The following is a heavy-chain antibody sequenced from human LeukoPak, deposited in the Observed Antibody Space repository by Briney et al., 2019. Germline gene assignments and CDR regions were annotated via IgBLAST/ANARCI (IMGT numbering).Heavy chain of an antibody. V-gene: IGHV3-21*01. CDR3: ARGKVTTTGFLYY. CDR2: ISSSSSYI. CDR1: GFTFSSYS. J-gene: IGHJ4*02. D-gene: IGHD4-17*01. Sequence: GGSLRLSCAASGFTFSSYSMNWVRQAPGKGLEWASSISSSSSYIYYADSVKGRFTISRDNAKNSLYLQMNSLRAEDTAVYYCARGKVTTTGFLYYWGQGTLVTVSS.